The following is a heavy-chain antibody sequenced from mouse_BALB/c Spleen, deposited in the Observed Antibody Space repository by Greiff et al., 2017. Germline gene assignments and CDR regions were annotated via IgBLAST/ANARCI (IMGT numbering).Heavy chain of an antibody. CDR1: GYTFTSYW. Sequence: EVQLQESGTVLARPGASVKMSCKASGYTFTSYWMHWVKQRPGQGLEWIGAIYPGNSDTSYNQKFKGKAKLTAVTSTSTAYMELSSLTNEDSAVYYCTRRKIYYDYDGTQFPDYYAMDYWGQGTSVTVSS. J-gene: IGHJ4*01. D-gene: IGHD2-4*01. V-gene: IGHV1-5*01. CDR2: IYPGNSDT. CDR3: TRRKIYYDYDGTQFPDYYAMDY.